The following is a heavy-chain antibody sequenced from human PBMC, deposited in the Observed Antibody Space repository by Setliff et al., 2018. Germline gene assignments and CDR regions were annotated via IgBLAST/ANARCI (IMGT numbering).Heavy chain of an antibody. CDR1: GYTFTSYG. J-gene: IGHJ5*02. Sequence: ASVKVSCKASGYTFTSYGISWVRQAPGQGLEWMGWISAYNGYTNYAQKLQGRVTMTTDTSTSTAYMELRSLRSDDTAVYYCARDPSLYCSSTSCSPHWFDPWGQGTLVTVSS. CDR2: ISAYNGYT. CDR3: ARDPSLYCSSTSCSPHWFDP. D-gene: IGHD2-2*01. V-gene: IGHV1-18*01.